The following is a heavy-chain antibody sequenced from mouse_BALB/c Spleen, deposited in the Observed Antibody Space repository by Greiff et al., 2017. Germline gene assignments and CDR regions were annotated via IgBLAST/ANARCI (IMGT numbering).Heavy chain of an antibody. V-gene: IGHV3-2*02. Sequence: DVKLQESGPGLVKPSQSLSLTCSVTGYSITSDYAWNWIRQFPGNKLEWMGYISYSGSTSYNPSLKSRISITRDTSKNQFFLQLNSVTTEDTATYYCARSSSSYYFDYWGQGTTLTVSS. D-gene: IGHD1-1*01. CDR3: ARSSSSYYFDY. CDR2: ISYSGST. J-gene: IGHJ2*01. CDR1: GYSITSDYA.